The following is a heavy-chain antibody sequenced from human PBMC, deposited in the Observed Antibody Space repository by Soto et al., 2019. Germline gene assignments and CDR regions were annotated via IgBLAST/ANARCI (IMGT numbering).Heavy chain of an antibody. Sequence: EVQLVESGGGLVQPGGSLRLSCAASGFIFSSYSMNWVRQAPGKGLEWVSYISSSSDTIYYADSVKGRFTISRDNDKNSLYLQMNSLRAEDTAVYYCARDPRYCSGGNCYSSYYYYYLDVWGIGTTVTVSS. CDR3: ARDPRYCSGGNCYSSYYYYYLDV. CDR1: GFIFSSYS. J-gene: IGHJ6*03. D-gene: IGHD2-15*01. V-gene: IGHV3-48*01. CDR2: ISSSSDTI.